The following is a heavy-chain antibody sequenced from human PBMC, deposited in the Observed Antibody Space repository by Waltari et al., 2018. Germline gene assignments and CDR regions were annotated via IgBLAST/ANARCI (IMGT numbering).Heavy chain of an antibody. Sequence: EVQLVESGGDLVQPGGSLRLSCAASVFTFTTYEFNWVLQAPGKGLYWIYYITVYCANAVKGRFTISRDNAKNSLLLQMNNLRAEDSGIYYCSRGGTDFWTGGEDRYYFDYWGRGTMVTVSS. J-gene: IGHJ4*02. CDR2: ITV. V-gene: IGHV3-48*03. D-gene: IGHD3-3*01. CDR1: VFTFTTYE. CDR3: SRGGTDFWTGGEDRYYFDY.